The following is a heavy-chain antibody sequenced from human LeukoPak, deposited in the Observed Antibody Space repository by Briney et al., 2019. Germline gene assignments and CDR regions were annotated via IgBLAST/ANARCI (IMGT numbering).Heavy chain of an antibody. D-gene: IGHD3-3*01. CDR2: IKKDGSEK. Sequence: GGSLRLSCAASGFTFSSYWMSWVRQAPGKGLEWVANIKKDGSEKYYVDSVKGRFTMSRDNAKNSLYLQMNSLRAEDTAVYYCARGKTYYDFWSGYYLDVWGKGTTVTVSS. V-gene: IGHV3-7*01. J-gene: IGHJ6*04. CDR1: GFTFSSYW. CDR3: ARGKTYYDFWSGYYLDV.